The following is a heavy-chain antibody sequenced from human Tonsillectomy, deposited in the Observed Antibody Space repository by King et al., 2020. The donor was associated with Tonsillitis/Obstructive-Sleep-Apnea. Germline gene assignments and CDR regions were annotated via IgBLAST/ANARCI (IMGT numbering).Heavy chain of an antibody. Sequence: VQLVQSGAEVRKPGSSVKVSCKASGGTFSSYAINWVRQAPGQGLEWMGRIIPFLGIANYAQKFQGRVTITADRSTSTAFMELSSLTSEETAMYYCARSLAAKNCFDHWGQGTLVTVSS. D-gene: IGHD6-6*01. V-gene: IGHV1-69*09. J-gene: IGHJ4*02. CDR1: GGTFSSYA. CDR3: ARSLAAKNCFDH. CDR2: IIPFLGIA.